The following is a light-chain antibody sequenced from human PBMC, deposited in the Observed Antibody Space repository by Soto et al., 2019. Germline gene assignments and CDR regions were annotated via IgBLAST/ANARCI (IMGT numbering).Light chain of an antibody. CDR1: QSVRNN. Sequence: EIMMTQSPATLSVSPGESATLSCRASQSVRNNLAWYQHKPGQAPRLLIYYASTRATGIPARFSGSGSGTEFTLTFSNLQSEDFALYYCQQYNDWPPITFGQGTRLEIK. CDR3: QQYNDWPPIT. CDR2: YAS. J-gene: IGKJ5*01. V-gene: IGKV3-15*01.